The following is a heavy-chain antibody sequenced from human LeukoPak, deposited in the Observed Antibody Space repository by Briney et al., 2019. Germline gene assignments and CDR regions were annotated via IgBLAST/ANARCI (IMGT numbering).Heavy chain of an antibody. CDR1: GCSISSYY. Sequence: SETLSLTCTISGCSISSYYWSWIRQPPGKGLEWIGYMYYSGSTNYNPSLKSRVTISVDTSKNQCSLKLSSVTAADTAVYYCARARGYSGSKGAFDIWGERTLLTVSS. J-gene: IGHJ3*02. CDR3: ARARGYSGSKGAFDI. CDR2: MYYSGST. V-gene: IGHV4-59*01. D-gene: IGHD1-26*01.